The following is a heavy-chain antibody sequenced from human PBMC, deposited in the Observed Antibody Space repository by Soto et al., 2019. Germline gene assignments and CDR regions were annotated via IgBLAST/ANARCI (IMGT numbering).Heavy chain of an antibody. D-gene: IGHD2-15*01. Sequence: ASVKVSCKASGGTFSSYTISWVRQAPGQGLEWMGRIIPILGIANYAQKFQGRVTITADKSTSTAYMELSSLRSEDTAVYYCARRYCSGGSCYHGALTSWGQGTLVTVSS. CDR3: ARRYCSGGSCYHGALTS. CDR1: GGTFSSYT. V-gene: IGHV1-69*02. J-gene: IGHJ5*02. CDR2: IIPILGIA.